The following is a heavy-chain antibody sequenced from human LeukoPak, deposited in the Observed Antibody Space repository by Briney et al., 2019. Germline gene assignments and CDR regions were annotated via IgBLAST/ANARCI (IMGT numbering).Heavy chain of an antibody. J-gene: IGHJ3*02. D-gene: IGHD1-26*01. V-gene: IGHV1-2*02. CDR3: ARAGLWELPRYAFDI. Sequence: GASVKVSCKASAYTFTGYYIHWVRQAPGQGLEWMGWINPNSGGTNYAQKFQGRVTMTRDTSINTAYMELRSLRSDDTAVYYCARAGLWELPRYAFDIWGQGTMVTVSS. CDR1: AYTFTGYY. CDR2: INPNSGGT.